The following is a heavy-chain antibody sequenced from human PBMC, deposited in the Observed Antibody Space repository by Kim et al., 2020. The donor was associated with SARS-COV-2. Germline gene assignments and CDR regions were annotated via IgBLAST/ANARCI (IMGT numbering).Heavy chain of an antibody. CDR3: ARGLVGTYYYGSGMPSYGMDV. CDR2: IYSGGST. J-gene: IGHJ6*02. Sequence: GGSLRLSCAASGFTVSSNYMSWVRQAPGKGLEWVSVIYSGGSTYYADSVKGRFTISRDNSKNTLYLQMNSLRAEDTAVYYCARGLVGTYYYGSGMPSYGMDVWGQGTTVTVSS. D-gene: IGHD3-10*01. V-gene: IGHV3-66*02. CDR1: GFTVSSNY.